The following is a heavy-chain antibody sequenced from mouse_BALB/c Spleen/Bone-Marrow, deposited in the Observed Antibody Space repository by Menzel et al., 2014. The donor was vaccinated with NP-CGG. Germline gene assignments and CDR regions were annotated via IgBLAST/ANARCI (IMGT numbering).Heavy chain of an antibody. CDR2: IDPADDNT. Sequence: VQLQHSGAERVKPEASVKLSCTASGFNIKDTYIHWVKQRPEQGLEWIGRIDPADDNTKYDPKFQGKATITADTSSSTAYLQLSSLTSEDTAVYYCASYVYGYYFDYWGQGTTLTVSS. D-gene: IGHD2-2*01. CDR3: ASYVYGYYFDY. J-gene: IGHJ2*01. CDR1: GFNIKDTY. V-gene: IGHV14-3*02.